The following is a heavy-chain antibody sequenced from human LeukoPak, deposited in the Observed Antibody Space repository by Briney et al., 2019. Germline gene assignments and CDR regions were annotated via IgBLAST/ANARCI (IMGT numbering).Heavy chain of an antibody. CDR2: IRSKPNNYAT. J-gene: IGHJ4*02. Sequence: PGGSLRLSCAGSGFTFSGSAMHWVCQASGKGLEWVGRIRSKPNNYATAYAASVRGRFTISRDDSENMAFLQMNSLNTEDTAVYYCTSVLGGTSGYWGQGTLVTVSS. D-gene: IGHD1-26*01. CDR1: GFTFSGSA. V-gene: IGHV3-73*01. CDR3: TSVLGGTSGY.